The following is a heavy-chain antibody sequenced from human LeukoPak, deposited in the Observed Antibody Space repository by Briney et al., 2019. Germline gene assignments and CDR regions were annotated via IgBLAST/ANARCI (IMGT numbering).Heavy chain of an antibody. D-gene: IGHD1-26*01. V-gene: IGHV1-69*04. CDR3: AREVGATTGYYYGMDV. CDR1: GGTFSSYT. Sequence: SVKVSCKASGGTFSSYTISWVRQGPGQGLEWMGRIIPILGIANYAQKFQGRVTITADKSTSTAYMELSSLRSEDTAVYYCAREVGATTGYYYGMDVWGQGTTVTVSS. J-gene: IGHJ6*02. CDR2: IIPILGIA.